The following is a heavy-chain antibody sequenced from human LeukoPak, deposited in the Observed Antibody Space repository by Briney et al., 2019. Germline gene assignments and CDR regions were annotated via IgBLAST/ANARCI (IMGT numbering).Heavy chain of an antibody. J-gene: IGHJ6*04. V-gene: IGHV3-11*06. CDR2: ISSSSSYT. D-gene: IGHD6-19*01. Sequence: GGSLRLSCAASGFTFSDYYMSWIRQATGKGLEWVSYISSSSSYTNYADSVKGRFTISRDNAKNSLYLQMNSLRAEDTAVYYCARDIAVAGTDYYGMDVWGKGTTVTVSS. CDR1: GFTFSDYY. CDR3: ARDIAVAGTDYYGMDV.